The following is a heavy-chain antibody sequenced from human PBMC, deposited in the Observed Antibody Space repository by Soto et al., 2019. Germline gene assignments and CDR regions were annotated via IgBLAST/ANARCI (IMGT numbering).Heavy chain of an antibody. CDR1: GFTFSSYG. Sequence: GGSLRLSCAASGFTFSSYGMHWVRQAPGKGLEWVAVISYDGSNKYYADSVKGRFTISRDNSKNTLYLQMNSLRAEDTAVYYCATGGLNGDYGGYWGQGTLVTVSS. CDR3: ATGGLNGDYGGY. J-gene: IGHJ4*02. V-gene: IGHV3-30*03. D-gene: IGHD4-17*01. CDR2: ISYDGSNK.